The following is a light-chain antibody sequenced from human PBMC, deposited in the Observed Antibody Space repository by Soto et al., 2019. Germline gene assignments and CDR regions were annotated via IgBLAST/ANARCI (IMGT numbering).Light chain of an antibody. CDR2: DAS. Sequence: DIQMTQSPSTLSASVGDRVTITCRASQSISTWLAWYQQKPGKAPKLLIYDASSLESGVPSRFSGSGSGTEFTLTSSRLQPEDFASYYCQQYNSYSTFGQGTKVEIK. CDR1: QSISTW. J-gene: IGKJ1*01. CDR3: QQYNSYST. V-gene: IGKV1-5*01.